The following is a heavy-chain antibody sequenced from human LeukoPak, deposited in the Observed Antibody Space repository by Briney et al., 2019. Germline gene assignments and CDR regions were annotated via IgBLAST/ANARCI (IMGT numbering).Heavy chain of an antibody. CDR1: GDSVSSNSVA. J-gene: IGHJ4*02. V-gene: IGHV6-1*01. CDR2: TYYRSKWYY. CDR3: ERGATAHFDY. Sequence: SQTLSLTCAISGDSVSSNSVAWNWVRQSPSRGLEWLGRTYYRSKWYYDYAVSVKSRMTINPDTSKNQFSLQLNSVTPEDTAVYYCERGATAHFDYWGQGTLVTVSS. D-gene: IGHD5-12*01.